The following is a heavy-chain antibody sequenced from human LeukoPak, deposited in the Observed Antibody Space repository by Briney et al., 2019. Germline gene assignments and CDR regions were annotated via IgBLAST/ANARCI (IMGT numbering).Heavy chain of an antibody. CDR2: IYYSGST. Sequence: SETLSLTCTVSGGSISSYYWSWIRQPPGKGLEWIGYIYYSGSTNYNPSLKSRVTISVDTSKNQFSLKLSSVTAADTAVYYCARGWLWFGLDVWGKGTMVTVSS. J-gene: IGHJ6*04. CDR3: ARGWLWFGLDV. V-gene: IGHV4-59*01. CDR1: GGSISSYY. D-gene: IGHD3-10*01.